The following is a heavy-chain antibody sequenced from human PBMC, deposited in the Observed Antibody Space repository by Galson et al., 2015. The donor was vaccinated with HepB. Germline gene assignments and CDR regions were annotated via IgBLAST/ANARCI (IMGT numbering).Heavy chain of an antibody. CDR3: AKGGIVVVPGAMDV. D-gene: IGHD2-2*01. CDR1: GFTFSSYA. CDR2: ISDSGGST. V-gene: IGHV3-23*01. Sequence: LRLSCAASGFTFSSYAMSWVRQAPGKGLEWVSAISDSGGSTYYADSVKGRFTISRDNSKNTLYLQMNSLRAEDTAVYYCAKGGIVVVPGAMDVWGQGTTVTVSS. J-gene: IGHJ6*02.